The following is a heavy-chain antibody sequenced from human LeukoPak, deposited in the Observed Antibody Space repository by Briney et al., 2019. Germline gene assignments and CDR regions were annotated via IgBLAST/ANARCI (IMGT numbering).Heavy chain of an antibody. CDR2: IDSSGSTI. D-gene: IGHD5-24*01. V-gene: IGHV3-48*03. CDR1: GFTFSSYE. CDR3: ARTKEMATISYFDS. Sequence: GGSLRLSCAASGFTFSSYEMNWVRQTPGKGLEWVSYIDSSGSTIHYADSVKGRFTISRGNAKNSLYLQMNSLRAEDTAVYYCARTKEMATISYFDSWGQGTLVTVSS. J-gene: IGHJ4*02.